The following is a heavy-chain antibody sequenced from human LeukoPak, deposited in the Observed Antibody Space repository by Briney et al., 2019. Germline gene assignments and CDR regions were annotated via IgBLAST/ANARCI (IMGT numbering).Heavy chain of an antibody. CDR1: GFTFTSFA. CDR3: ARGRTGYYFDY. CDR2: ISTTGGTT. Sequence: GGSLRLSCAASGFTFTSFAMSWVRQAPGKGLEWVSAISTTGGTTYYADSVKGRFTISRDNAKNTLYLQMNSLRAEDTAVYYCARGRTGYYFDYWGQGSLVTVSS. V-gene: IGHV3-23*01. D-gene: IGHD2-8*02. J-gene: IGHJ4*02.